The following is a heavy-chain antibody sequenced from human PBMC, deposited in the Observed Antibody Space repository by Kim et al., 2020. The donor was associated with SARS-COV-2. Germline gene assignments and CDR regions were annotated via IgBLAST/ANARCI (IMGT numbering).Heavy chain of an antibody. Sequence: SVKGRLPISRDNAKTSLYLQMNSLSAEETAVYYCASAGDYVWGSYRYPDYWGQGTLVTVSS. CDR3: ASAGDYVWGSYRYPDY. V-gene: IGHV3-21*01. J-gene: IGHJ4*02. D-gene: IGHD3-16*02.